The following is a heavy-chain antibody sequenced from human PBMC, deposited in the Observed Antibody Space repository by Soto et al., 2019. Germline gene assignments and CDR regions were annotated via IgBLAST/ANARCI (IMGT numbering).Heavy chain of an antibody. CDR3: AGATYYYDSSGYYLDY. D-gene: IGHD3-22*01. J-gene: IGHJ4*02. Sequence: SETLSLTCAVYGGSFSGYYWSWIRQPPGKGLEWIGEINHSGSTNYNPSLKSRVTISVDTSKNQFSLKLSSVTAADTAVYYCAGATYYYDSSGYYLDYWGQGTLVTVSS. CDR1: GGSFSGYY. CDR2: INHSGST. V-gene: IGHV4-34*01.